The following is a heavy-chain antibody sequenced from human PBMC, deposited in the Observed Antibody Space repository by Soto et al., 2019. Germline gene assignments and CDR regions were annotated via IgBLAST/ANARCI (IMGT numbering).Heavy chain of an antibody. CDR2: IYHSGST. CDR3: ARDFHEFTMIGGEAFNI. V-gene: IGHV4-4*02. D-gene: IGHD3-22*01. Sequence: QVQLQESGPGLVKPSGTLSLTCAVSGASISSSNWWTWVRQPPGKGLEWIGEIYHSGSTNYNPSLKSRVTISVDRSKNQFSLKLSSVTAADTAVYYCARDFHEFTMIGGEAFNIWGQGTMVTVSS. CDR1: GASISSSNW. J-gene: IGHJ3*02.